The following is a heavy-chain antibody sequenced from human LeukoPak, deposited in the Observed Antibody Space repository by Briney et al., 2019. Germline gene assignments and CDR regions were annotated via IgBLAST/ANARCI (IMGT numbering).Heavy chain of an antibody. D-gene: IGHD1-26*01. Sequence: SVKVSCKASGYTFTGYYMHWVRQAPGQGLEWMGGIIPIFGTANYAQKFQGRVTITADKSTTTAYMELSSLRSEDTAVYYCARDLARSDYDWFDPWGQGTLVTVSS. CDR2: IIPIFGTA. CDR3: ARDLARSDYDWFDP. CDR1: GYTFTGYY. V-gene: IGHV1-69*06. J-gene: IGHJ5*02.